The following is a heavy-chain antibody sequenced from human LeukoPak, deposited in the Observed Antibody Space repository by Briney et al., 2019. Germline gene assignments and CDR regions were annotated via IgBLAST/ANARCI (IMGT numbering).Heavy chain of an antibody. CDR2: ISSSSSYI. V-gene: IGHV3-21*01. D-gene: IGHD3-9*01. CDR3: ARDGPYDILTGTLDY. Sequence: XXVXXAXXKGLEWVSSISSSSSYIYYADSVKGRFTISRDNAKNSLYLQMNSLRAEDTAVYYCARDGPYDILTGTLDYWGQGALVTVSS. J-gene: IGHJ4*02.